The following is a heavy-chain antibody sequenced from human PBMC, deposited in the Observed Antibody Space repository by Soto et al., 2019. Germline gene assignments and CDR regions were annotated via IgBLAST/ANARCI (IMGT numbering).Heavy chain of an antibody. CDR1: GFTFSRYG. J-gene: IGHJ4*02. D-gene: IGHD2-2*01. CDR3: ARDLAEPAATYFFGY. CDR2: IWYDGRKK. V-gene: IGHV3-33*01. Sequence: QELLVESGGGVVQPGRSLRLSCAASGFTFSRYGMHWVRQAPGKGLERVAVIWYDGRKKYYADSVKGRFTISRDNSENQLYLQMDSLRPEDTVSYFCARDLAEPAATYFFGYWGQGTLVTVSS.